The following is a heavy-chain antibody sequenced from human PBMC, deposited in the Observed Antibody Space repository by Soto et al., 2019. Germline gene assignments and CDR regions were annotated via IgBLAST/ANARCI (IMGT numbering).Heavy chain of an antibody. CDR1: GFTFSSYE. D-gene: IGHD3-22*01. CDR2: ISSSGSTI. CDR3: ASPYYYDMWTGFDY. V-gene: IGHV3-48*03. Sequence: EVQLVESGGGLVQPGGSLRLSCAASGFTFSSYEMNWVRQAPGKGLEWVSYISSSGSTIYYADSVKGRFTISRDNAKNSLYLQMNSLRAEDTAVYCCASPYYYDMWTGFDYWGQGTLVTVSS. J-gene: IGHJ4*02.